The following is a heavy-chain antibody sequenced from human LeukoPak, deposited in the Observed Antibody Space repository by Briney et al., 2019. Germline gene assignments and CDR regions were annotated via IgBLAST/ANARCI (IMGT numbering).Heavy chain of an antibody. CDR1: GGSFSGYY. V-gene: IGHV4-34*01. D-gene: IGHD3-3*01. CDR2: INHSGST. Sequence: SETLSLTCAVYGGSFSGYYWSWIRQPPGKGLEWIGEINHSGSTNYNPSLKSRVTISVDTSKNQFSLKLSSVTAADTAVYYCARATIFGVVIRYGMDVWGQGTTVTVSS. CDR3: ARATIFGVVIRYGMDV. J-gene: IGHJ6*02.